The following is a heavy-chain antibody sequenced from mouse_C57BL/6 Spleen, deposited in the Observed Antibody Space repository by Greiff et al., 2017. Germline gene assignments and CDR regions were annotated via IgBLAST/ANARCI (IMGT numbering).Heavy chain of an antibody. CDR3: TTRGNYGAWFAY. J-gene: IGHJ3*01. D-gene: IGHD2-1*01. CDR1: GFNIKDDY. CDR2: IDPENGDT. Sequence: EVQLVESGAELVRPGASVKLSCTASGFNIKDDYMHWVKQRPEQGLEWIGWIDPENGDTEYASKFQGKATITADTSSNTAYLQLSSRTSEDTAVYYCTTRGNYGAWFAYWGQGTLVTVSA. V-gene: IGHV14-4*01.